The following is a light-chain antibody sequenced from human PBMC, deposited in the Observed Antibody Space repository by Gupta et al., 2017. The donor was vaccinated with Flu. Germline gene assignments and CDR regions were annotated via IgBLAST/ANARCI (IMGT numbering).Light chain of an antibody. CDR1: QSISSY. Sequence: IKLPRSPSSLSASVGDRVTITCRASQSISSYLNWYQQKPGKAPKLLIYAASSLQSGVPSRFSGSGSGTDFTLTISSLQPEDFATYYCQQSYSTPYSFGQGTKLEIK. CDR2: AAS. CDR3: QQSYSTPYS. J-gene: IGKJ2*03. V-gene: IGKV1-39*01.